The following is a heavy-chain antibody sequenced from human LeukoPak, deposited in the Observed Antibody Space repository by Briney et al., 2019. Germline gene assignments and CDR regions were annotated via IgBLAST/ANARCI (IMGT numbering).Heavy chain of an antibody. CDR1: GYTFTSYD. J-gene: IGHJ6*02. D-gene: IGHD2-2*01. CDR2: MNPNGGNT. V-gene: IGHV1-8*01. Sequence: ASVKVSCKASGYTFTSYDINWVRQATGQGLEWMGWMNPNGGNTGYAQKFQGRVTMTRNTSISTAYMELSSLRSEDTAVYYCARGKNNRLGYCSSASCSHYYGMDVWGQGTTVTVSS. CDR3: ARGKNNRLGYCSSASCSHYYGMDV.